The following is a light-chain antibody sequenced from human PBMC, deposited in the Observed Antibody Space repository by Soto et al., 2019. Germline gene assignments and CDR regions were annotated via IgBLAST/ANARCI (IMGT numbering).Light chain of an antibody. J-gene: IGLJ2*01. CDR3: QSYDSSLSDVV. V-gene: IGLV1-40*01. Sequence: QSVLTQPPSVSGAPGQRVTISCTGSSSNIGPSYDVHWYQQVPGTAPKLLIYANTNRPSGVPDRFSASKSGTSASLAITGLQAEDEADYYCQSYDSSLSDVVFGGGTQPTVL. CDR1: SSNIGPSYD. CDR2: ANT.